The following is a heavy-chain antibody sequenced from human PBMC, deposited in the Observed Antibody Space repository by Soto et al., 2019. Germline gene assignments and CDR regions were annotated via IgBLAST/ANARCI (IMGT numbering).Heavy chain of an antibody. V-gene: IGHV3-43*01. J-gene: IGHJ6*02. Sequence: EVQLVESGGVVVQPGGSLRLSCAASGFSFDDYTMHWVRQAPGKGLEWVSLISWDGGSTYYADSVKGRFTISRDNSKNSLYLQMNSLRIDDTALYYCAKDNVDTYFYCGMDFLGQATTVTVSS. D-gene: IGHD5-18*01. CDR1: GFSFDDYT. CDR2: ISWDGGST. CDR3: AKDNVDTYFYCGMDF.